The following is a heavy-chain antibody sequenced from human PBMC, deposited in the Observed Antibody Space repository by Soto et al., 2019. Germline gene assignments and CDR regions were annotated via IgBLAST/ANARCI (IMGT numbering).Heavy chain of an antibody. V-gene: IGHV3-21*01. CDR2: IRSSSGYI. J-gene: IGHJ4*02. Sequence: GGSLRLSCGTSGFTFSGYSMNWVRQAPGKGLEWVSSIRSSSGYIFYADSVKGRFTISRDDAKNSLYLQMNGLRAEDTAIYYCGREITSTGCYVDYWGQGTLVTVSS. D-gene: IGHD2-2*01. CDR3: GREITSTGCYVDY. CDR1: GFTFSGYS.